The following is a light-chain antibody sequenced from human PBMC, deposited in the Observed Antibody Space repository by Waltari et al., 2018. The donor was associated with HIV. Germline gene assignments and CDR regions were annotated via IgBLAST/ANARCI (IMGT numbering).Light chain of an antibody. J-gene: IGLJ2*01. CDR1: RSDAGGYNL. Sequence: QSALTQPASVSGSPGQSITISCTGTRSDAGGYNLFSWYQQHPGKAPKLMIYEVSKRPSGVSNRFSGSKSGNTASLTISGLQAEDEADYYCCAYAGSTTYVIFGGGTKLTVL. CDR3: CAYAGSTTYVI. V-gene: IGLV2-23*02. CDR2: EVS.